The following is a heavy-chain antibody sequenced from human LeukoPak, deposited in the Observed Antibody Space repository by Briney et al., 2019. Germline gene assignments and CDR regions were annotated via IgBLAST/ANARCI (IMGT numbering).Heavy chain of an antibody. Sequence: ASVKVSCKASGYTLTGYYIHWVRQAPGQGLEWMAWINPYSGDTDSAQKFQGRVTVTRDTSITPAYMALSRLRYDDTAVYYFARAKSGGAYYPFDYWGQGALVTVSS. CDR1: GYTLTGYY. CDR2: INPYSGDT. CDR3: ARAKSGGAYYPFDY. J-gene: IGHJ4*02. V-gene: IGHV1-2*02. D-gene: IGHD2-21*02.